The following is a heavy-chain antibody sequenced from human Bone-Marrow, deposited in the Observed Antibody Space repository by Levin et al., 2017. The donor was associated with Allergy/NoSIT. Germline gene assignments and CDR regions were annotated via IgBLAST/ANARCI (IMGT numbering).Heavy chain of an antibody. CDR1: GFTFSSYG. CDR2: IWYDGSNK. V-gene: IGHV3-33*01. Sequence: GGSLRLSCAASGFTFSSYGMHWVRQAPGKGLEWVAVIWYDGSNKYYADSVKGRFTISRDNSKNTLYLQMNSLRAEDTAVYYCARDVTMIVVVKYYYGMDVWGQGTTVTVSS. D-gene: IGHD3-22*01. CDR3: ARDVTMIVVVKYYYGMDV. J-gene: IGHJ6*02.